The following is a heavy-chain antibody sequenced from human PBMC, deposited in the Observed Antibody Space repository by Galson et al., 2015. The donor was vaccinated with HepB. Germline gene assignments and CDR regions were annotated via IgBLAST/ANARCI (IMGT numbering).Heavy chain of an antibody. CDR1: GFTFSSYA. CDR2: ISGSGGST. Sequence: SLRLSCAASGFTFSSYAMSWVRQAPGKGLEWVSAISGSGGSTYYADSVKGRFTISRDNSKNTLYLQMNSLRAEDTAVYYCAKAVSLDRGVWGSYRGPGGRYYFDYWGQGTLFAVSS. J-gene: IGHJ4*02. D-gene: IGHD3-16*02. CDR3: AKAVSLDRGVWGSYRGPGGRYYFDY. V-gene: IGHV3-23*01.